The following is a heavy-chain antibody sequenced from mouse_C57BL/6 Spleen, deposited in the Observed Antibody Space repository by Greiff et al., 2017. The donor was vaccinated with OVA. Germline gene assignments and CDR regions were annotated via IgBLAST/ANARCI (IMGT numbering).Heavy chain of an antibody. CDR3: ARGIYCGSSYRCFDY. CDR1: GYTFTDYY. J-gene: IGHJ2*01. CDR2: INPNNGGT. D-gene: IGHD1-1*01. Sequence: VQLQQSGPELVKPGASVKISCKASGYTFTDYYMNWVKQSHGKSLEWIGDINPNNGGTIYNQKFKGKATLTVDKSSSTAYMELRSLTSEDTAVYDGARGIYCGSSYRCFDYWGQGTTLTVSS. V-gene: IGHV1-26*01.